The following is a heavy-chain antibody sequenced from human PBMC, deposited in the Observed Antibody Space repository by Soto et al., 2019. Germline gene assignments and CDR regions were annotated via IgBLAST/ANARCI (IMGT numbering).Heavy chain of an antibody. CDR3: ATRKYCPSTTCFDY. Sequence: PGGSLRLSCAASGFTFSSNSMSWVRQAPGEGLGWVSAISDSAERIFYVDSVKGRFTISRDNSKNTMFLQMSSLRAEDTAIYYCATRKYCPSTTCFDYWGQGTQVTVSS. CDR2: ISDSAERI. D-gene: IGHD2-2*01. CDR1: GFTFSSNS. V-gene: IGHV3-23*01. J-gene: IGHJ4*02.